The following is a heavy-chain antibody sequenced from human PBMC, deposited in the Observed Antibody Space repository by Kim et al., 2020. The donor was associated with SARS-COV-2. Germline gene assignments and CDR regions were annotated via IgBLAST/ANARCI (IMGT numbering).Heavy chain of an antibody. Sequence: VKGRFTISRDNAESSLYLQLRSLSPEDTAMYYCARDLTMVRRVLYYGMDVWGQGTTVTVSS. J-gene: IGHJ6*02. V-gene: IGHV3-11*06. CDR3: ARDLTMVRRVLYYGMDV. D-gene: IGHD3-10*01.